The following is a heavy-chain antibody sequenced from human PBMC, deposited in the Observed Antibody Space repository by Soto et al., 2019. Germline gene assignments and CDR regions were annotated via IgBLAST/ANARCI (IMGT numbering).Heavy chain of an antibody. CDR1: GFSLSTSGVG. V-gene: IGHV2-5*02. CDR2: IYWDDDK. CDR3: AHSIAAAAAPPVWYFDL. D-gene: IGHD6-13*01. Sequence: QITLKESGPTLVKPTQTLTLTCTFSGFSLSTSGVGVGWIRQPPGKALEWLALIYWDDDKRYSPSLKSRLTITMDTAKNRAVLTMTSMDPVDTATYSCAHSIAAAAAPPVWYFDLWGRGTLVTVSS. J-gene: IGHJ2*01.